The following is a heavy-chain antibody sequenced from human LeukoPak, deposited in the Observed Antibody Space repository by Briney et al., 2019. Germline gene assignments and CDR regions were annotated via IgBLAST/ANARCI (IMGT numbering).Heavy chain of an antibody. J-gene: IGHJ5*02. Sequence: ASVKVSCKASGCTFTGYYLHWVRQAPGQGLEWMGWINPNSGSTSFAQKFQGRVTMTRDTSISTAYMELSRLRSDDTAVYYCARGSNWGWIWFDPWGQGTLVTVSS. CDR3: ARGSNWGWIWFDP. CDR2: INPNSGST. V-gene: IGHV1-2*02. CDR1: GCTFTGYY. D-gene: IGHD7-27*01.